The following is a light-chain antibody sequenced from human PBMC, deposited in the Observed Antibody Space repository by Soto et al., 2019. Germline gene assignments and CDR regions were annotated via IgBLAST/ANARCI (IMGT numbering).Light chain of an antibody. CDR1: QDINNY. J-gene: IGKJ3*01. V-gene: IGKV1-33*01. CDR3: QQGIT. CDR2: DAS. Sequence: DIQMTQSPSSLSASVGDRVTITCQASQDINNYLNWYQQKPGKAPKLLIYDASNLETGVPSRFSGSGSGTDFTFTISSLQPEDIATYYGQQGITFGPGTKVDIK.